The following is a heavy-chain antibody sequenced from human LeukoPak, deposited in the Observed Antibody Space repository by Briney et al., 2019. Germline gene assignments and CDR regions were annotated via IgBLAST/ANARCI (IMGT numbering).Heavy chain of an antibody. CDR2: ISGSGGST. CDR1: GFTFSSYA. Sequence: GGSLRLSCAASGFTFSSYAMSWVRQAPGKGLEWVSAISGSGGSTYYADSVRGRFTISRDNSKNTLYLQMNSLRAEDTAVYYWAKFDNDFWRTGYYRGQGTLVTVSS. V-gene: IGHV3-23*01. D-gene: IGHD3-3*01. J-gene: IGHJ4*02. CDR3: AKFDNDFWRTGYY.